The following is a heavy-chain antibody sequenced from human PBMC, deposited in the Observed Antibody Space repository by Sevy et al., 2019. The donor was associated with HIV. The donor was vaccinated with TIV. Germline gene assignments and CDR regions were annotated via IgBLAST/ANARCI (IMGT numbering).Heavy chain of an antibody. CDR3: ARDQYSSGWFDY. D-gene: IGHD6-19*01. CDR2: IWNDGSNK. Sequence: GGSLRLSCAASGFTFSSYGMHWVRQAPGKGLEWVAVIWNDGSNKYYADSVKGRFTISRDNSKNTLYLQMNSLRAEDTAVYYCARDQYSSGWFDYWGQGTLVTVSS. V-gene: IGHV3-33*01. CDR1: GFTFSSYG. J-gene: IGHJ4*02.